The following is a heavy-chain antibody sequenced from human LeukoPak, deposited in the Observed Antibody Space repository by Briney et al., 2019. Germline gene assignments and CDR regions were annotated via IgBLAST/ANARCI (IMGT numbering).Heavy chain of an antibody. D-gene: IGHD3-22*01. CDR2: ISAYNGNT. V-gene: IGHV1-18*01. CDR3: ARATYYYDSSGYYFDY. CDR1: GYTFTSYG. J-gene: IGHJ4*02. Sequence: GASVKVSCKASGYTFTSYGISWVRQAPGQGLEWMGWISAYNGNTNYAQKLQGRVTMTTDTSTSTAYMELRSLRSDDTAVYYCARATYYYDSSGYYFDYWGQGTLVIVSS.